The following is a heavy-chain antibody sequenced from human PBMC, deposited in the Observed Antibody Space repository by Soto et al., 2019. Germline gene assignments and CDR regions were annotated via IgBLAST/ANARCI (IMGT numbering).Heavy chain of an antibody. V-gene: IGHV1-2*04. CDR3: AREGERMTMVRGVKSYGMDV. CDR1: GYTFTGYY. CDR2: INPNSGGT. D-gene: IGHD3-10*01. J-gene: IGHJ6*02. Sequence: QVQLVQSGAEVKKPGASVKVSCKASGYTFTGYYMHWVRQAPGQGLAWMGWINPNSGGTNYAQKVQGWVTMTRDTSISTAYMELSRLRSDDTAVYYCAREGERMTMVRGVKSYGMDVWGQGTTVTVSS.